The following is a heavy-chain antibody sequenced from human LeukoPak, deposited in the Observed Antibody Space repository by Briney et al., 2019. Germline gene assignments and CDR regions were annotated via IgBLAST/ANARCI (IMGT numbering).Heavy chain of an antibody. CDR2: ITSNGGST. J-gene: IGHJ4*02. D-gene: IGHD6-19*01. CDR1: GFTFSAYA. Sequence: GGSLRLFCSACGFTFSAYAMLWVRQAPGKGLEFVSAITSNGGSTYYADSVKGRFTISRDNSKNTLSLQMSSLRPADTAVYYCVKSASAGWYTFDYWGQGTLVTVSS. CDR3: VKSASAGWYTFDY. V-gene: IGHV3-64D*09.